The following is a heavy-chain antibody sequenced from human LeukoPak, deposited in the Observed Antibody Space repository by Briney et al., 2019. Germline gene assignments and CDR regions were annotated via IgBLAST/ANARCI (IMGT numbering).Heavy chain of an antibody. Sequence: ASVKVSCKASGYTFTGYYMHWVRQAPGQGLEWMGIINPSGGSTSYAQKFQGRVTMTRDTSTSTVYMELSSLRSEDTAVYYCARESVVTPGTYYYMDVWGKGTTVTISS. CDR3: ARESVVTPGTYYYMDV. J-gene: IGHJ6*03. V-gene: IGHV1-46*01. CDR2: INPSGGST. CDR1: GYTFTGYY. D-gene: IGHD4-23*01.